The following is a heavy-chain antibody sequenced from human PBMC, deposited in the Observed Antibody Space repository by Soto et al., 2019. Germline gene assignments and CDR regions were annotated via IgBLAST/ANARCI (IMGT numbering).Heavy chain of an antibody. CDR1: GFTFDDYA. CDR2: INWNSGSI. J-gene: IGHJ1*01. D-gene: IGHD3-10*01. V-gene: IGHV3-9*01. CDR3: VKDDSINGDSGHVRH. Sequence: EVQLVESGGGLVQPGRSLRLSCAASGFTFDDYAMHWVRQVPGKGLEWVSGINWNSGSIGYGDSVKGRFAISRDNAKNSLHLQMNSLSAEDTAFYYCVKDDSINGDSGHVRHWGQGTLVTVSS.